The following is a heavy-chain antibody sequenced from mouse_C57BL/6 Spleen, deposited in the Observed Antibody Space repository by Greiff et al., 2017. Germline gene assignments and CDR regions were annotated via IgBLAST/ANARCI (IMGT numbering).Heavy chain of an antibody. V-gene: IGHV1-82*01. CDR1: GYAFSSSW. J-gene: IGHJ3*01. CDR2: IYPGDGDT. CDR3: ARGGDGFAY. Sequence: QVQLQQSGPELVKPGASVKISCKASGYAFSSSWMNWVKQRPGKGLEWIGRIYPGDGDTNYNGKFKGKATLTADKSSRTAYMQLSSLTSEDSAVYFCARGGDGFAYWGQGTLVTVSA. D-gene: IGHD3-3*01.